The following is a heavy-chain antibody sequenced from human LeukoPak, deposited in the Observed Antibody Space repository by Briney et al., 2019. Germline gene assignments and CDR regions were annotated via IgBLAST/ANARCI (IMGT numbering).Heavy chain of an antibody. CDR3: ARSVSISPMFDY. CDR2: INPNTGST. Sequence: ASVKVSCKASGYIFTSYYMHWVRQAPGQGLEWMGWINPNTGSTNFAQKFQGRVAMMRATSIITFYMELNSLRSDDTAVYYCARSVSISPMFDYWGQGTLIPVSS. D-gene: IGHD4-11*01. CDR1: GYIFTSYY. V-gene: IGHV1-2*02. J-gene: IGHJ4*02.